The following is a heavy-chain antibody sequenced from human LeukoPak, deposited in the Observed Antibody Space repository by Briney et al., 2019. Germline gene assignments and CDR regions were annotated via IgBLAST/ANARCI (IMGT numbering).Heavy chain of an antibody. CDR1: GYTFTGYY. D-gene: IGHD3-9*01. Sequence: ASVKVSCKASGYTFTGYYMHWVRQAPGQGLEWMGWINPNNGGTDYAQKFQGRVTMTRDTSISTAYMDLSRLRSDGTAVYFCGRGEGRRYFDWFFSWGQGTLVTVSS. CDR3: GRGEGRRYFDWFFS. CDR2: INPNNGGT. J-gene: IGHJ5*01. V-gene: IGHV1-2*02.